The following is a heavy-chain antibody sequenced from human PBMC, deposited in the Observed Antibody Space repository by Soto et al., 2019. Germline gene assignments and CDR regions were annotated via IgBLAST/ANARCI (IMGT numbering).Heavy chain of an antibody. CDR2: ISSDGTST. J-gene: IGHJ4*02. CDR3: SRDLWFGVLGGDY. CDR1: GFTFSNYA. Sequence: EVQLVESGGGLVQPGGSLRLSCAASGFTFSNYAMQWVRQAPGKGMEYVSVISSDGTSTYYANSVKGRFTISRDNSKNTLYRQMGSLRAEDMAVYYCSRDLWFGVLGGDYWGQGTLVTVSS. V-gene: IGHV3-64*01. D-gene: IGHD3-10*01.